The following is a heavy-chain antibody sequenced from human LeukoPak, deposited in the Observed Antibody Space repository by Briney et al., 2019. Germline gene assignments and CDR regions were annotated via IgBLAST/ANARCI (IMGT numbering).Heavy chain of an antibody. J-gene: IGHJ4*02. CDR2: ISGGGGTT. V-gene: IGHV3-23*01. D-gene: IGHD5-12*01. CDR1: GFTFSSYA. Sequence: GGSLRLSCAASGFTFSSYAMTWVRQAPGKGLEWVSVISGGGGTTYYADSVKGRFTISRDNSKNTLYLQMNSLRAEDTAVYYCAKRGLATAFDYWGQGTLVTVSS. CDR3: AKRGLATAFDY.